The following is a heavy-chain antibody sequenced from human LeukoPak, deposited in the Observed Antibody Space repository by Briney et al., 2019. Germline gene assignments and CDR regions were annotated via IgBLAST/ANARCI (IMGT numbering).Heavy chain of an antibody. CDR3: ARDLDDYVWGSYSY. D-gene: IGHD3-16*01. CDR2: ISSSSSTI. V-gene: IGHV3-48*04. Sequence: QSGGSLRLSCAASGFTFSSYSMNWVRQAPGKGLEWVSYISSSSSTIYYADSVKGRFTISRDNAKNSLYLQMNSLRAEDTAVYYCARDLDDYVWGSYSYWGRGTLVTVSS. CDR1: GFTFSSYS. J-gene: IGHJ4*02.